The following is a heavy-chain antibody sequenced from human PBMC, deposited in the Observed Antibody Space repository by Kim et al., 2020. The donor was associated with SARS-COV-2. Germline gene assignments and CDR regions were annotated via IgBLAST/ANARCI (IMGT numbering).Heavy chain of an antibody. V-gene: IGHV4-39*01. J-gene: IGHJ6*02. CDR1: GGSISSSSYY. CDR3: AGELPGDYYYYGMDV. CDR2: IYYSGST. Sequence: SETLSLTCTVSGGSISSSSYYWGWIRQPPGKGLEWIGSIYYSGSTYYNPSLKSRVTISVDTSKNQFSLKLSSVTAADTAVYYRAGELPGDYYYYGMDVWGQGTTVTVSS. D-gene: IGHD1-26*01.